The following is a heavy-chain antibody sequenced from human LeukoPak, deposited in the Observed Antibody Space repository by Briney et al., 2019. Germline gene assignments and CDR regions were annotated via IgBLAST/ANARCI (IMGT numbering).Heavy chain of an antibody. J-gene: IGHJ4*02. Sequence: SETLSLTCTVSGGSISSYYWSWIRQSPGKGLEWIGYIYPTGGTNYNPSLKSRVTMSVETSKTQFSLKLTSVTAADTAVYFCARFAYCGSGCWYYFDYWGQGALVTVSS. CDR2: IYPTGGT. D-gene: IGHD2-21*02. CDR3: ARFAYCGSGCWYYFDY. CDR1: GGSISSYY. V-gene: IGHV4-4*09.